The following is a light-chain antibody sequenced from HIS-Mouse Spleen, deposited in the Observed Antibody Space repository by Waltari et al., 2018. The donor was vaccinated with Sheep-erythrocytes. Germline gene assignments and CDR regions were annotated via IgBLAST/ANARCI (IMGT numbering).Light chain of an antibody. Sequence: QSALTQPRSVSGSPGQSVTISCTGPSSHVGGYNYVSWYQQHPGKPPKLMIYDVSKRPSGVPDRFSGSKSGNTASLTISGLQAEDEADYYCCSYAGSYNHVFATGTKVTVL. V-gene: IGLV2-11*01. CDR2: DVS. CDR1: SSHVGGYNY. CDR3: CSYAGSYNHV. J-gene: IGLJ1*01.